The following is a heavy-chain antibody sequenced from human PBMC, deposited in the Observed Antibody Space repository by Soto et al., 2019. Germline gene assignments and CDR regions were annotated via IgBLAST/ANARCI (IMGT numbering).Heavy chain of an antibody. J-gene: IGHJ5*02. V-gene: IGHV1-2*02. CDR2: INPNSGGT. CDR3: ARGRIAGASAVIWFDH. Sequence: GXSVKVSCNASGYTFTCYYMHWVRQAPGQGLEWMGWINPNSGGTNYAQKFQGRVTMTRDTSISTAYMELSRLRSDDTAVYYCARGRIAGASAVIWFDHWGQGTLVTVSS. D-gene: IGHD6-13*01. CDR1: GYTFTCYY.